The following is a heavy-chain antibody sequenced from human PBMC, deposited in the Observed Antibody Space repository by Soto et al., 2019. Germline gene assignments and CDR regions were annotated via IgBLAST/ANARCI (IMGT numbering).Heavy chain of an antibody. CDR1: GFTVSSNY. CDR2: IYSGGST. CDR3: ATSSSWTRSEYFQH. J-gene: IGHJ1*01. Sequence: EVQLVESGGGLVQPGGSLRLSCAASGFTVSSNYMSWVRQAPGKGLEWVSVIYSGGSTYYADSVKGRFTISRDNSKNTLYLQMNSLRAEDTAVYYCATSSSWTRSEYFQHWGQGTLVTVSS. V-gene: IGHV3-66*01. D-gene: IGHD6-13*01.